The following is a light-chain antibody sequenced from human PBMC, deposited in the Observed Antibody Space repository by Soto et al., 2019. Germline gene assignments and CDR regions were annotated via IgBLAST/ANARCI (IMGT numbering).Light chain of an antibody. CDR2: DAS. V-gene: IGKV3-11*01. CDR3: QQRSNRPPLT. Sequence: EIVLTQSPATLSLSPGERGTLSCRASQSVNNYLAWYQQKPGQAPRLLIYDASNRATGIPARFSGSGSGTDFTLTTSSLQPPDFAIYYCQQRSNRPPLTFGGGTKVENK. CDR1: QSVNNY. J-gene: IGKJ4*01.